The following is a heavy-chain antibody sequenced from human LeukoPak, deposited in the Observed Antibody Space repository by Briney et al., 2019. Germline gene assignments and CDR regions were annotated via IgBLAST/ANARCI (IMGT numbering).Heavy chain of an antibody. CDR2: IYASGST. V-gene: IGHV4-4*07. D-gene: IGHD2-15*01. CDR3: ARAAYCSGASCYFDY. CDR1: GGSITTYP. J-gene: IGHJ4*02. Sequence: SETLSLTCTVSGGSITTYPWSWIRQPAGKGLEVIGCIYASGSTTYNPSLKSRVTMSVDTSKNQFSVRLTSVAAADTAVYYCARAAYCSGASCYFDYWGQGTLVTVSS.